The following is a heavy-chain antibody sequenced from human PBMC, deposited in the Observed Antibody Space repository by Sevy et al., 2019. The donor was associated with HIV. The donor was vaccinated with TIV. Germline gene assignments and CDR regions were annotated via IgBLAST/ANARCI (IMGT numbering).Heavy chain of an antibody. V-gene: IGHV3-30*02. CDR1: GFTFSSYG. CDR3: AKGGGYSGYEGDVAFDI. J-gene: IGHJ3*02. Sequence: GGSLGLSCAASGFTFSSYGMHWVRQAPGKGLEWVAFIRYDGSNKYYADSVKGRFTISRDNSKNTLYLQMNSLRAEDTAVDYCAKGGGYSGYEGDVAFDIWGQGTMVTVSS. CDR2: IRYDGSNK. D-gene: IGHD5-12*01.